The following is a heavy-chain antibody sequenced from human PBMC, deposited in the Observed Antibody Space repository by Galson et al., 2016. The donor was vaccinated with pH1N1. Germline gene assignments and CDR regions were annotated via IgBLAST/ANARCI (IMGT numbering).Heavy chain of an antibody. CDR1: GGTFGSYG. D-gene: IGHD3-22*01. V-gene: IGHV1-69*01. J-gene: IGHJ2*01. CDR2: IIPIFNTV. Sequence: SCKASGGTFGSYGINWVRRAPGQGLEWMGGIIPIFNTVKYAQNFQGRVTITADESTTTAYMELSSLRSEDTAMYYCAREDYYDTDLSDWYFDLWGRGTLLTVSS. CDR3: AREDYYDTDLSDWYFDL.